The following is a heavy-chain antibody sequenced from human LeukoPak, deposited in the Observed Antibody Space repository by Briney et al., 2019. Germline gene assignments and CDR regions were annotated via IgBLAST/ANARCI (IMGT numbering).Heavy chain of an antibody. D-gene: IGHD3-10*01. J-gene: IGHJ4*02. CDR3: ARSPVGVRKKHDF. Sequence: ASVKVSCKASGYTFTSYDINWVRQATGQGLEWMGWMNPTSGHTGYAQKFQGRVTMTRDTSISTAYMELNGLTSEDTAVYYCARSPVGVRKKHDFWGQGTLVMVSS. CDR1: GYTFTSYD. V-gene: IGHV1-8*01. CDR2: MNPTSGHT.